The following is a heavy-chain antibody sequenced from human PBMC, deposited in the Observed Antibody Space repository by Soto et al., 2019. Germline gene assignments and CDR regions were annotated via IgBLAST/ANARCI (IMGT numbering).Heavy chain of an antibody. D-gene: IGHD1-20*01. CDR1: GGSISSRNW. Sequence: SETLSLTCAVSGGSISSRNWWSWVRQPPGKGLEWIGDIYHSGSTNYNPSLKSRVTISVGNSKNQFSLRLSSVTAADTAVYYCARKVSSYYGMDVWGQGTTVTVSS. CDR3: ARKVSSYYGMDV. V-gene: IGHV4-4*02. CDR2: IYHSGST. J-gene: IGHJ6*02.